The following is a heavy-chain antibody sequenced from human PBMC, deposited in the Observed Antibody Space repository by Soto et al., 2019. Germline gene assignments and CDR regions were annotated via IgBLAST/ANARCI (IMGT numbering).Heavy chain of an antibody. D-gene: IGHD5-18*01. V-gene: IGHV4-30-4*01. CDR2: IYYSGST. J-gene: IGHJ4*02. CDR1: GGSISSGDFY. Sequence: SETLSLTCTLSGGSISSGDFYWSWIRQPPGKGLEWIGYIYYSGSTYYNPSLKSRVTISVDTSKNQFPLKLSSVTAADTAVYYCARHRYSCGVYYFDYWGQGTLVTVS. CDR3: ARHRYSCGVYYFDY.